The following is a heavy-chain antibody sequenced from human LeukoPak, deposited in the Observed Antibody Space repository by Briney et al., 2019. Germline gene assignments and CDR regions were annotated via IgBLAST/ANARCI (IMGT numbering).Heavy chain of an antibody. CDR2: INSDGSTT. Sequence: GGSLRLSCAASGFTFSSYWMHWVRQAPGKGLVWVSRINSDGSTTRYADSVKGRFTISRDNAKNTLFLQMNSLRAEDTAVYYCARGGTNWGLVSVDYWGQGTLVTVSS. CDR1: GFTFSSYW. J-gene: IGHJ4*02. V-gene: IGHV3-74*01. CDR3: ARGGTNWGLVSVDY. D-gene: IGHD7-27*01.